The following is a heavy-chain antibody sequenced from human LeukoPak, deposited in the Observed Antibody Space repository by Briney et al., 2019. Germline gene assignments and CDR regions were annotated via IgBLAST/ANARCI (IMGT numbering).Heavy chain of an antibody. CDR2: ISGSGGST. CDR3: ATSTDPPHYYSYGLDV. V-gene: IGHV3-23*01. D-gene: IGHD5/OR15-5a*01. J-gene: IGHJ6*02. Sequence: GGSLRLSCAASGFTISSYAMSWVRQAPGKGLEWVSAISGSGGSTYYADSVKGRFTISRDNSKNSVYLQMNSLRAEDTAVYYCATSTDPPHYYSYGLDVWGQGTTVTVSS. CDR1: GFTISSYA.